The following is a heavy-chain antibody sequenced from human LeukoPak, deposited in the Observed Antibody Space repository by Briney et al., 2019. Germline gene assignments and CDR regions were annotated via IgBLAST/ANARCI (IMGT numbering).Heavy chain of an antibody. V-gene: IGHV3-23*01. Sequence: QSGGSLRLSCAASGFTFSSYAMSWVRQAPGEGREWVSAISGRGGSTYYADSVKGRFTISRDNSKNTLYLQMNSLRAEDTAVYYCATLKPYVDIVATNFYFDYWGQGTLVTVSS. CDR2: ISGRGGST. CDR3: ATLKPYVDIVATNFYFDY. D-gene: IGHD5-12*01. CDR1: GFTFSSYA. J-gene: IGHJ4*02.